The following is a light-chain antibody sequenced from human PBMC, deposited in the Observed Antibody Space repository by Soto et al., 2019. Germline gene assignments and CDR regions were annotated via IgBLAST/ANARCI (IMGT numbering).Light chain of an antibody. CDR2: LNSDGSH. CDR3: QTWGTGIHV. CDR1: SGHSSYA. J-gene: IGLJ2*01. Sequence: QLVLTQSPSASASLGASVKLTCTLSSGHSSYAIAWHQQQPEKGPRYLMKLNSDGSHSKGDGIPDRFSGSSSGAERYLTISSFQSEDEADYYCQTWGTGIHVFGGGTKLTVL. V-gene: IGLV4-69*01.